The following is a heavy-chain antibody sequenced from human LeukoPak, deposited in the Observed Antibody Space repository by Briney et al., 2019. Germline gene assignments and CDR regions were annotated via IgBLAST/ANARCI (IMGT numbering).Heavy chain of an antibody. CDR2: ISVYNGIT. D-gene: IGHD3-22*01. CDR3: ARAEYYYDSSGYQMGS. CDR1: GYTFISYG. J-gene: IGHJ5*02. V-gene: IGHV1-18*01. Sequence: ASVNVSCKASGYTFISYGITWVRQAPGQGLEWMGWISVYNGITSYAQKFQGRVTMTTDTSTSTAYMELRSLRSDDTAVYYCARAEYYYDSSGYQMGSWGQGTLVTVSS.